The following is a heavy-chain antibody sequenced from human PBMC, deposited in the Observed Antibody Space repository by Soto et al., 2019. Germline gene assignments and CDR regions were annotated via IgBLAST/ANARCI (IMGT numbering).Heavy chain of an antibody. CDR2: IGTDGNT. V-gene: IGHV3-23*01. J-gene: IGHJ4*02. CDR1: GFTFNSYA. CDR3: ARDLGYYDSSGYFDY. Sequence: HPGGSLRLSCAASGFTFNSYAMNWVRQAPGKGLAWVSAIGTDGNTYYANSVKGRFTISRDNAKNSLYLQMNSLRAEDTAVYYCARDLGYYDSSGYFDYWGQGTLVTVSS. D-gene: IGHD3-22*01.